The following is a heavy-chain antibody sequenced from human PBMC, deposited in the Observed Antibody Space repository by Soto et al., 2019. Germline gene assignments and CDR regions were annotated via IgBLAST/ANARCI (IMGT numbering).Heavy chain of an antibody. J-gene: IGHJ4*02. D-gene: IGHD2-8*02. CDR2: FYYTGTT. CDR3: ARISYWVKDY. Sequence: SETLSLTCTVSCASLSSGSYYWSWVRQPPGKGLEWIGYFYYTGTTKYNPSLESRVTISADTSKNQFSLNLTSVTAADTAVYYCARISYWVKDYWGQGALVTVSS. CDR1: CASLSSGSYY. V-gene: IGHV4-61*01.